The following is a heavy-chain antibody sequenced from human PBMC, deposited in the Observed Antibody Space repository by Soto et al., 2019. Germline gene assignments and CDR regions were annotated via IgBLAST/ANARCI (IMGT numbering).Heavy chain of an antibody. J-gene: IGHJ3*02. CDR3: AKATATGGGAFDI. V-gene: IGHV3-23*01. Sequence: GGSLRLSCAASGFICTSYDMSWVRQVPGKGLEWVSTILVGGSTYYADSVKGRFTISRDRSRNTVFLQMNSLTAGDTAVYYCAKATATGGGAFDICGQGTMVTVSS. CDR2: ILVGGST. D-gene: IGHD2-8*02. CDR1: GFICTSYD.